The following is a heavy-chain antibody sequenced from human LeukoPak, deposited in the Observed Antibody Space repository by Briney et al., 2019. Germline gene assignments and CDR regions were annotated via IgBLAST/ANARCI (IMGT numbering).Heavy chain of an antibody. CDR2: IYCSGSI. CDR1: GGSICRYY. CDR3: ARHGSGGGSLIDY. Sequence: SETLSLTCTVSGGSICRYYWSWIRQPPGKGLEWSGYIYCSGSINYNPSLKSRVTIPVDTSKNQFAFKLRSVAAGDTAVYYCARHGSGGGSLIDYGGQGTLVTVPS. J-gene: IGHJ4*02. V-gene: IGHV4-59*08. D-gene: IGHD2-15*01.